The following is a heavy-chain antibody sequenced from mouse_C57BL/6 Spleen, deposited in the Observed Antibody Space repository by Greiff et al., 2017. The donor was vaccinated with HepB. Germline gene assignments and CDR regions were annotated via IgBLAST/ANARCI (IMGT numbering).Heavy chain of an antibody. V-gene: IGHV1-82*01. D-gene: IGHD1-1*01. J-gene: IGHJ2*01. Sequence: QVQLQQSGPELVKPGASVKISCKASGYAFSSSWMNWVKQRPGKGLEWIGRIYPGDGDTNYNGKFRGKATLTADKSSSTAYMQLSSLTSEDSAVYFCARGAYYGSSFDYWVQGTTLTVSS. CDR1: GYAFSSSW. CDR3: ARGAYYGSSFDY. CDR2: IYPGDGDT.